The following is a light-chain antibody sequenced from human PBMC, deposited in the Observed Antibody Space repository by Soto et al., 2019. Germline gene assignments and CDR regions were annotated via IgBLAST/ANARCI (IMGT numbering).Light chain of an antibody. CDR3: TSYTSRRSVV. CDR2: GVS. CDR1: RSDIGSYNY. V-gene: IGLV2-14*01. Sequence: QSPLTQPATVSGSPGQSITITCSGTRSDIGSYNYLAWYQQFPGKTPKLLIYGVSNRPSGVSSRFCGSKSGNTASLTTSGLQAEDEGDYYCTSYTSRRSVVFGGGTKVTVL. J-gene: IGLJ2*01.